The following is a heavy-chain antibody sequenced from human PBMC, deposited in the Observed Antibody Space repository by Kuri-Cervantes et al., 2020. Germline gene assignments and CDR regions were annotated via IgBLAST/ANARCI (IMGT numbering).Heavy chain of an antibody. D-gene: IGHD6-13*01. CDR3: ARRGIAAAAPFDY. Sequence: SETLSLTCTVSGGSISSYYWSWIRQPPGKGLEWIGYIYYRGSTNYNPTLKSRLTISLDTSKNQFYLKLSSVTAADTAVYYCARRGIAAAAPFDYWGQGTLVTVSS. CDR1: GGSISSYY. CDR2: IYYRGST. J-gene: IGHJ4*02. V-gene: IGHV4-59*12.